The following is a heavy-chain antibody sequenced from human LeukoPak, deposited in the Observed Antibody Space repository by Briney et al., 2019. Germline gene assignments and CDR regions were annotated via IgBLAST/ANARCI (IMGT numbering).Heavy chain of an antibody. CDR1: GGSISSYY. CDR2: IYTSGST. V-gene: IGHV4-4*07. Sequence: SETLSLTCTVSGGSISSYYWCWIRQPAGKGLEWIGRIYTSGSTNYNPSLKSRVTMSVDTSKNQFSLKLSSVTAADTAVYYCARVWGSGSYYTPNNWFDPWGQGTLVTVSS. J-gene: IGHJ5*02. CDR3: ARVWGSGSYYTPNNWFDP. D-gene: IGHD3-10*01.